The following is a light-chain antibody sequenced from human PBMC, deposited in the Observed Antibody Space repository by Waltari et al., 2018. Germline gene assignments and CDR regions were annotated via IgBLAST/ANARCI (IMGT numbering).Light chain of an antibody. CDR3: SSYTSSSTRV. Sequence: QSTLTQPASVSGSPGQSITISCPGTSSDVGGHKYVSWYQQHPGKAPKLVIYDVSSRPSGVSNRFSGSKSGNTASLTIYGLQAEDEADYYCSSYTSSSTRVFGTGTRVTVL. CDR1: SSDVGGHKY. V-gene: IGLV2-14*03. CDR2: DVS. J-gene: IGLJ1*01.